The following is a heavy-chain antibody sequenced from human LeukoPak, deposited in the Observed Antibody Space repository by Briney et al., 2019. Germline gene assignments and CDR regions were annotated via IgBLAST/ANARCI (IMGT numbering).Heavy chain of an antibody. CDR2: INHSGST. CDR1: GGSFSGDL. V-gene: IGHV4-34*01. D-gene: IGHD5-12*01. J-gene: IGHJ6*03. Sequence: SETLSLTCAVYGGSFSGDLWSWIRQAPGKGLEWIGDINHSGSTNYNPSLTSRVTISVDPSKNQFSLNLSSVTAADTAVYYCAKGGGYEAQYYYYYLDVWGKGTTVTISS. CDR3: AKGGGYEAQYYYYYLDV.